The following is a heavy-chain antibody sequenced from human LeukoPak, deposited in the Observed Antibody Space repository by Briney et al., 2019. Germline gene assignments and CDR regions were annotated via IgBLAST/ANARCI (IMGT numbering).Heavy chain of an antibody. V-gene: IGHV4-59*01. D-gene: IGHD1-26*01. Sequence: SETLSLTCTVSNDSINSYYWSWIRQPPGKGLEWIGSIYYRGNTNYNPSLQSRLSISVDTSKNQFFLSLNSVTAADTAVYYCARVSHSWPWVFFDPWGRGALVTVSS. CDR1: NDSINSYY. CDR2: IYYRGNT. J-gene: IGHJ2*01. CDR3: ARVSHSWPWVFFDP.